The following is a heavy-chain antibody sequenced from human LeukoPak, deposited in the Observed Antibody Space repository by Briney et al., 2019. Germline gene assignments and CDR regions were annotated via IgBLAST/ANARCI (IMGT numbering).Heavy chain of an antibody. J-gene: IGHJ6*03. CDR2: INHSGST. CDR1: GDSISGYY. CDR3: ARDSYYYYYMDV. V-gene: IGHV4-34*01. Sequence: SETLSLTCTVSGDSISGYYWSWIRQPPGKGLEWIGEINHSGSTNYNPSLKSRVTISVDTSKNQFSLKLSSVTAADTAVYYCARDSYYYYYMDVWGKGTTVTVSS. D-gene: IGHD1-26*01.